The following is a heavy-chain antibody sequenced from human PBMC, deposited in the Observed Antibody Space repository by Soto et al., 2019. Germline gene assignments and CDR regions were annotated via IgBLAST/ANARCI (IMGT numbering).Heavy chain of an antibody. D-gene: IGHD2-15*01. CDR3: APSGGTGCFDP. CDR1: GGSISSGDYY. J-gene: IGHJ5*02. V-gene: IGHV4-30-4*01. CDR2: IHHRGST. Sequence: QVQLQESGPGLVKPSQTLSLTCTVSGGSISSGDYYWSWIRQPPGKGLEWNGYIHHRGSTYYNPSLKSRVTISVDRSKNQFSLKLSSVTAADTAVYYCAPSGGTGCFDPWVQGTLVTVSS.